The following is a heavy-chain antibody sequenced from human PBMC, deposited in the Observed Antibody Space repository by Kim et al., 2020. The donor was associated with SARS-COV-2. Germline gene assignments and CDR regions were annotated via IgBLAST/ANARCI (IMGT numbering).Heavy chain of an antibody. CDR1: GDSISSYY. V-gene: IGHV4-59*08. J-gene: IGHJ6*02. Sequence: SETLSLNCTVSGDSISSYYWTWIRQPPGKPLEWIGWVYYSGTTKYNPSLESRVAISVDTSKRQVSLRLSSVTAADTAVDYCAGTVVGGDSELGYCKNGVDVWGQGTTVTVSS. D-gene: IGHD2-21*02. CDR3: AGTVVGGDSELGYCKNGVDV. CDR2: VYYSGTT.